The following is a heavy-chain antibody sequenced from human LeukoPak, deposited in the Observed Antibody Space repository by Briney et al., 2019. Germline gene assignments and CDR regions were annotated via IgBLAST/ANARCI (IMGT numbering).Heavy chain of an antibody. J-gene: IGHJ2*01. CDR3: VRDRDIWCYFREAPHLDFDL. V-gene: IGHV6-1*01. D-gene: IGHD3-9*01. Sequence: SQTLSLTCVISGDSVSTNSAAWNWIRQSPSGGLEWLGRIYYRSKWYSDYAVSVKSRVSINPDTSNNQLSLQLKSVTPEDTAVYYCVRDRDIWCYFREAPHLDFDLWGRGTLVTVSS. CDR2: IYYRSKWYS. CDR1: GDSVSTNSAA.